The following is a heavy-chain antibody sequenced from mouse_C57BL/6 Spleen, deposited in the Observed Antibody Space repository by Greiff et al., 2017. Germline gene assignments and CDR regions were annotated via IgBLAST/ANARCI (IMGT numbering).Heavy chain of an antibody. D-gene: IGHD4-1*02. CDR3: ASCQLGRYFDV. J-gene: IGHJ1*03. V-gene: IGHV1-82*01. CDR2: IYPGDGDT. Sequence: QVQLQQSGPELVKPGASVKISCKASGYAFSSSWMNWVKQRPGKGLEWIGRIYPGDGDTNYNGKFKGKATLTADKSSSTAYMQLSSLTSEDSAVYFCASCQLGRYFDVWGTGTTVTVSS. CDR1: GYAFSSSW.